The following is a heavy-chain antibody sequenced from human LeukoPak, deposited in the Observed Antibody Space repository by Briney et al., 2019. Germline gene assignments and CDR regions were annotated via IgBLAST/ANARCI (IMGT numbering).Heavy chain of an antibody. J-gene: IGHJ4*02. Sequence: GSLRLSCAASGFTFSSYEMNWVRQAPGKGLEWVSYISSSGSTIYYADSVKGRFTISRDNSKNTLYLQMNSLRVEDTAVYYCASAWHLGIVVVMLDSWGQGTLVTVSS. V-gene: IGHV3-48*03. CDR3: ASAWHLGIVVVMLDS. D-gene: IGHD3-22*01. CDR2: ISSSGSTI. CDR1: GFTFSSYE.